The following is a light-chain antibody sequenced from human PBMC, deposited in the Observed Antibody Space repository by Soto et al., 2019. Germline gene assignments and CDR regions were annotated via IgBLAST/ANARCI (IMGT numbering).Light chain of an antibody. J-gene: IGKJ1*01. V-gene: IGKV2-30*01. Sequence: DVVLTQSPLSLPVTLGQPASISCRSSQSLLYSDGNTYLNWFLQRPGQSPRRLIYKVSNRDSGVPDRFSGSGSGTDFTLRIIRVEAEDVGVYYCMQGTHWPPWTFGQGTKVEI. CDR2: KVS. CDR1: QSLLYSDGNTY. CDR3: MQGTHWPPWT.